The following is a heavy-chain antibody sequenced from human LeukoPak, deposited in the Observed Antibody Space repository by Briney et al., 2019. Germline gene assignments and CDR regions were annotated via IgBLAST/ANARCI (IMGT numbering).Heavy chain of an antibody. CDR3: ARPGQSSWWVYFNY. V-gene: IGHV4-4*09. CDR2: IHTSGST. CDR1: GGSINTYY. J-gene: IGHJ4*02. D-gene: IGHD2-15*01. Sequence: PSETLSLTCAVSGGSINTYYWSWIRQPPGKGLEWIGHIHTSGSTNYNPSLKSRVTMSVDTSKNQFSLRLSSVTAADTAVYYCARPGQSSWWVYFNYWGQGTLVTVSS.